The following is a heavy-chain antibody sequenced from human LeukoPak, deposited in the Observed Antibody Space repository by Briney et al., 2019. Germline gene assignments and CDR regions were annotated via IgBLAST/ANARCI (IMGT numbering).Heavy chain of an antibody. J-gene: IGHJ3*02. CDR2: ISSSSSYI. V-gene: IGHV3-21*01. CDR3: ARFGSGLRYFDWLFDAFDI. D-gene: IGHD3-9*01. Sequence: GGSLRLSCAASGFTFSSYSMNWVRQAPGKGLEWVSSISSSSSYIYCADSVKGRFTISRDNAKNSLYLQMNSLRAEDTAVYYCARFGSGLRYFDWLFDAFDIWGQGTMVTVSS. CDR1: GFTFSSYS.